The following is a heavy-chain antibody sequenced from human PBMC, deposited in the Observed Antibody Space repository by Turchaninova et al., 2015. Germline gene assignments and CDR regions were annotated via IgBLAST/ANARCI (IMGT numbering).Heavy chain of an antibody. J-gene: IGHJ6*02. CDR1: GFTFSSYG. V-gene: IGHV3-33*01. CDR2: IWFDGSNK. CDR3: ARDEGRFGEFIGYGMDV. D-gene: IGHD3-10*01. Sequence: QVQLVESGGGVVQPGRSLRLSCAASGFTFSSYGMHWVRQAPGKGLEWVAVIWFDGSNKDDAESVEGRITISRDNSKNTLCLQMNSRRAEETAVYYCARDEGRFGEFIGYGMDVWGQGTTVTVSS.